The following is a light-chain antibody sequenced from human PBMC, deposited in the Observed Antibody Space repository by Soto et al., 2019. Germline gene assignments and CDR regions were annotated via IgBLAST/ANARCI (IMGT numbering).Light chain of an antibody. V-gene: IGLV4-69*02. CDR3: QTWGTGIVV. Sequence: QPVLTQSPSASASLGASVKLTCTLRSGHSSYAIAWHQQQPEKGPRYLMKLNSDGSHNKGDGIPDRFSGSSSGAERYLTISSLQSEDEADCYCQTWGTGIVVFGVGTKLTVL. CDR2: LNSDGSH. J-gene: IGLJ2*01. CDR1: SGHSSYA.